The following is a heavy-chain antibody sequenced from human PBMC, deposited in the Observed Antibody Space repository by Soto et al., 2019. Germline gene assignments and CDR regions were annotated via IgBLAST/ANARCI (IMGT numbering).Heavy chain of an antibody. Sequence: GGSLRLSCSASGFTFSSYPMHWVRQAPGQGLEYVSAISNNGDSTYYADSVKGRFTISRDNSKNTLYLQMSSLRAEDTAVYYCAKDLNPNEYGDYSKLYWGQGNLVTVSS. V-gene: IGHV3-64D*06. CDR2: ISNNGDST. D-gene: IGHD4-17*01. CDR3: AKDLNPNEYGDYSKLY. J-gene: IGHJ4*02. CDR1: GFTFSSYP.